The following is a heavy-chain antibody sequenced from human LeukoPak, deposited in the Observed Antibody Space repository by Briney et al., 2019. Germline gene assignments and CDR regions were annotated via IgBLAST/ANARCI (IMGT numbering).Heavy chain of an antibody. Sequence: PGGSLRLSCAASGFTFSSYGMHWVRQAPGKGLEWVAFIRYDGSNKYYADSVKGRFTISRDNSKNTLYLQMNSLRAEDTAVYYCAKVQAAAGTVDWFDPWGQGTLVTVSS. CDR3: AKVQAAAGTVDWFDP. V-gene: IGHV3-30*02. CDR2: IRYDGSNK. CDR1: GFTFSSYG. J-gene: IGHJ5*02. D-gene: IGHD6-13*01.